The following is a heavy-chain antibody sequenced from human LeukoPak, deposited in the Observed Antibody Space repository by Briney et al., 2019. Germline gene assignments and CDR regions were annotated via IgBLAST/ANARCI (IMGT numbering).Heavy chain of an antibody. CDR1: GYSFTGFY. CDR2: INPNSGDT. CDR3: ARGQMAGYYDSSGPIDY. Sequence: ASVKVSCKASGYSFTGFYMHWVRQAPGQGLEWVGWINPNSGDTKCAQKFQGRVTMTRDSSIRTAYMELTRLRSDDTAVYYCARGQMAGYYDSSGPIDYWGQGTLVTVTS. J-gene: IGHJ4*02. V-gene: IGHV1-2*02. D-gene: IGHD3-22*01.